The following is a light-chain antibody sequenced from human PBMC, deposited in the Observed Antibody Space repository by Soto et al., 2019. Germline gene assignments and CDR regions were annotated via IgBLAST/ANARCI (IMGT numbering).Light chain of an antibody. Sequence: HSVVTQRPSVCAAPGQEVTISCSGSRSNIGGNSVSWYQQLPGTAPKLLISDDNKRPSGIPDRFSGSKSGTSATLGITGFQTGDEADYYCGSWDSSLSAYVFGTGTKVTV. J-gene: IGLJ1*01. V-gene: IGLV1-51*01. CDR3: GSWDSSLSAYV. CDR2: DDN. CDR1: RSNIGGNS.